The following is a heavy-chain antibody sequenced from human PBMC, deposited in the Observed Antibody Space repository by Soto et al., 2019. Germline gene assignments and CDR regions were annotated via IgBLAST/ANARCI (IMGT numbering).Heavy chain of an antibody. Sequence: SETLSLTCTFSGCSISSYYWIWIRQPPGKGLEWIGYIYYNVNTNYNPSLKSRVTISVDTSKNQFSLKLSSVTAADTAVYYCARGDSSWPFDYWGQGTLVTVSS. D-gene: IGHD6-13*01. J-gene: IGHJ4*02. CDR3: ARGDSSWPFDY. CDR1: GCSISSYY. V-gene: IGHV4-59*08. CDR2: IYYNVNT.